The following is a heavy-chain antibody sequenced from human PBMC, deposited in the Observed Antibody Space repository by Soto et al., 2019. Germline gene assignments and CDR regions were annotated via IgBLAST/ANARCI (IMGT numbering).Heavy chain of an antibody. D-gene: IGHD3-10*01. V-gene: IGHV3-48*01. CDR1: GFTFSSYS. CDR3: ANLWFGELLPSWFDP. CDR2: ISSSSSTI. J-gene: IGHJ5*02. Sequence: EVQLVESGGGLVQPGGSLRLSCAASGFTFSSYSMNWVRQAPGKGLEWVSYISSSSSTIYYADSVKGRFTISRDNAKNSLYLQMNSLRAEDTAVYYCANLWFGELLPSWFDPWGQGTLVTVSS.